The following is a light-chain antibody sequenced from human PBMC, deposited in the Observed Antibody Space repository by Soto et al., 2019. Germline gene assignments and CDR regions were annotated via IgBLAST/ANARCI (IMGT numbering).Light chain of an antibody. V-gene: IGLV2-14*01. J-gene: IGLJ3*02. CDR1: SSAVGGYNY. Sequence: QSAMTQPASVSGSPGQSITFSCTGTSSAVGGYNYVSWYQQHPGKAPKLMIYEVSNRPSGVSNRFSGSKSGNTASLTISGLHAEDEADYYCSSYTSSSTWVFGGGTKLTVL. CDR2: EVS. CDR3: SSYTSSSTWV.